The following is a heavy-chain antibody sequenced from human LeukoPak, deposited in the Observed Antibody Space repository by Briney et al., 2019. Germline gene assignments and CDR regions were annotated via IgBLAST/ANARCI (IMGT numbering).Heavy chain of an antibody. CDR1: GGSFSGYY. D-gene: IGHD3-10*01. V-gene: IGHV4-34*01. CDR3: ARILPMVRGNGWFDP. J-gene: IGHJ5*02. CDR2: INHSGST. Sequence: SETLSLTCAVYGGSFSGYYWSWIRQPPGKGLEWIGEINHSGSTNYDPSLKSRVTISVDTSKNQFSLKLSSVTAADTAVYYCARILPMVRGNGWFDPWGQGTLVTVSS.